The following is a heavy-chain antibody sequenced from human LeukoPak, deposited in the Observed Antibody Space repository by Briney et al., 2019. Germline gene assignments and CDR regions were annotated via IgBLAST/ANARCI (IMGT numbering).Heavy chain of an antibody. D-gene: IGHD5-18*01. CDR2: ISYDGSNK. V-gene: IGHV3-30-3*01. CDR1: GFTFSSYA. J-gene: IGHJ4*02. CDR3: ARDSYGLDY. Sequence: GGSLRLSCAASGFTFSSYAMHWVRQAPGKGLEWVAAISYDGSNKYYADSVKGRFTISRDNCKNTLYLQMNSLRAEDTAVYYCARDSYGLDYWGQGTLVTVSS.